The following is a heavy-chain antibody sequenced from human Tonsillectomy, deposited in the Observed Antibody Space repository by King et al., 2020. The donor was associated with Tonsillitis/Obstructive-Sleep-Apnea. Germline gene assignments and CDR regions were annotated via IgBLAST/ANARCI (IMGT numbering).Heavy chain of an antibody. Sequence: VQLVESGGDLVQPGGSLRLSCAASGYTFSSYWMHWVRQVPGKGLVWVSRINEDGTVTTYADSVKGRFTISRDNAKNTLYLQMNSLAVEDTAVYYCSRDWSGYNDYWGQGTLVTVSS. CDR3: SRDWSGYNDY. V-gene: IGHV3-74*01. CDR2: INEDGTVT. J-gene: IGHJ4*02. CDR1: GYTFSSYW. D-gene: IGHD3-3*01.